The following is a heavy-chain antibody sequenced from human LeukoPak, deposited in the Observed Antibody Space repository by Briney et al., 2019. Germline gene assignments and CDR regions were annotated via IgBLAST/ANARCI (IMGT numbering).Heavy chain of an antibody. V-gene: IGHV3-33*01. J-gene: IGHJ4*02. Sequence: VQPGRSLRLPCAASGFTFSSYGMHWVRQAPGKGLEWVAVIWYDGSNKYYADSVKGRFTISRDNSKNTLYLQMNSLRAEDTAVYYCARGASIAVAGTRGYYFDYWGQGTLVTVSS. CDR2: IWYDGSNK. D-gene: IGHD6-19*01. CDR3: ARGASIAVAGTRGYYFDY. CDR1: GFTFSSYG.